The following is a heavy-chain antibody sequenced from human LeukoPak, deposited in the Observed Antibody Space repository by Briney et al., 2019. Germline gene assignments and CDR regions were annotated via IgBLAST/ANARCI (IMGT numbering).Heavy chain of an antibody. J-gene: IGHJ4*02. CDR3: ARGGLYCSGGSCYSYVDY. V-gene: IGHV4-34*01. Sequence: KPSETLSLTCAVYGGSFSGYYWSWIRQPPGKGLEWIGEINHSGSTNYNPSLKSRVTISVDTSKNQFSLKLSSVTAADTAVYYCARGGLYCSGGSCYSYVDYWGQGTLVTVSS. D-gene: IGHD2-15*01. CDR1: GGSFSGYY. CDR2: INHSGST.